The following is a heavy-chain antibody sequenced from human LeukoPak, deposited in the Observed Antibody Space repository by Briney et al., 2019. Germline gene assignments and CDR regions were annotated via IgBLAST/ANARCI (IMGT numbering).Heavy chain of an antibody. Sequence: ASVKVSCKASGYTFSGFYMNWLRQAPGQGPEWMGWINPNSGVTNYAQKFQGRVTMTRDTSNTTAYMELSRLTSDDTAVYYCARGGGGRIAAAGYYYYGMDVWGQGTTVTVSS. D-gene: IGHD6-13*01. CDR3: ARGGGGRIAAAGYYYYGMDV. V-gene: IGHV1-2*02. CDR2: INPNSGVT. CDR1: GYTFSGFY. J-gene: IGHJ6*02.